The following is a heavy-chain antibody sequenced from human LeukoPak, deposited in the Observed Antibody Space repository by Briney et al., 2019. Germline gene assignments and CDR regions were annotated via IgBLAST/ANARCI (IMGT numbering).Heavy chain of an antibody. D-gene: IGHD5-18*01. CDR3: GRVPNTAMVFDY. J-gene: IGHJ4*02. V-gene: IGHV1-69*16. CDR2: IIPILGIA. CDR1: GGTFSSYT. Sequence: SVKVSCKASGGTFSSYTISWVRQAPGPGLEWMGRIIPILGIANYAQKFQGRVTITTDESTSTAYMELSSLRSEDTAVYYCGRVPNTAMVFDYWGQGTLVSVSS.